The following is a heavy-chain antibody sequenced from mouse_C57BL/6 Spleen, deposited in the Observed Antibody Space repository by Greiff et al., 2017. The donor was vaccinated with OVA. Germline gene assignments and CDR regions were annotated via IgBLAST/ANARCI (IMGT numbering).Heavy chain of an antibody. CDR1: GYTFTDYN. CDR3: ARRMNIDDGYYDYAMDY. J-gene: IGHJ4*01. Sequence: VQLQQSGPELVKPGASVKMSCKASGYTFTDYNMHWVKQSHGKSLEWIGYINPNNGGTSYNQKFKGKATLTVNKSSSTAYMELRSLTSEDSAVYYCARRMNIDDGYYDYAMDYWGQGTSVTVSS. D-gene: IGHD2-3*01. V-gene: IGHV1-22*01. CDR2: INPNNGGT.